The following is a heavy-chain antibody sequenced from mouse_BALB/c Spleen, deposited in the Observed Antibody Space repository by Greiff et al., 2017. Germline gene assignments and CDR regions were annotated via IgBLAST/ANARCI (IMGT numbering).Heavy chain of an antibody. CDR2: ISSGGSYT. V-gene: IGHV5-6*01. Sequence: DVHLVESGGDLVKPGGSLKLSCAASGFTFSSYGMSWVRQTPDKRLEWVATISSGGSYTYYPDSVKGRFTISRDNAKNTLYLQMSSLKSEDTAMYYCARQIYYDYDDAMDYWGQGTSVTVSS. CDR3: ARQIYYDYDDAMDY. CDR1: GFTFSSYG. D-gene: IGHD2-4*01. J-gene: IGHJ4*01.